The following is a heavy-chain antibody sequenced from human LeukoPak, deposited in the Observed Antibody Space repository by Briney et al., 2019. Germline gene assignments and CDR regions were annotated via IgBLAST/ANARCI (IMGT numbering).Heavy chain of an antibody. CDR2: LYSDGNT. D-gene: IGHD6-19*01. J-gene: IGHJ3*01. Sequence: GGSLRLSCAASGFTVSSNYMSWVRQAPGRGLEWVSGLYSDGNTYYADSVKGRFTISRDSFKNTLYLQMNNLRAEDTAVYYCAGPLYSGGWNAFDLWGQGTMVTVSS. V-gene: IGHV3-53*01. CDR3: AGPLYSGGWNAFDL. CDR1: GFTVSSNY.